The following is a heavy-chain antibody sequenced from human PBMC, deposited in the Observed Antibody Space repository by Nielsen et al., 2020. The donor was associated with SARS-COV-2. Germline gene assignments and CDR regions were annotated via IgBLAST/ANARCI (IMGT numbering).Heavy chain of an antibody. J-gene: IGHJ6*02. CDR2: ISSSSSYI. CDR1: GFTFSSYS. Sequence: GESLKISCAASGFTFSSYSMNWVRQAPGKGLEWVSSISSSSSYIYYADSVKGRFTISRDNAKNSLYLQMNSLRAEDTAVYYCAKSRAGVAARRGYYYGVDVWGQGTTVTVSS. D-gene: IGHD6-6*01. V-gene: IGHV3-21*04. CDR3: AKSRAGVAARRGYYYGVDV.